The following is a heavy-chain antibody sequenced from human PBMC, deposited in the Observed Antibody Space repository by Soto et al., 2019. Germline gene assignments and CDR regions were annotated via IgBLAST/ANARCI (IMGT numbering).Heavy chain of an antibody. CDR2: FYYTGST. J-gene: IGHJ4*02. D-gene: IGHD3-10*01. CDR1: GDSIRGSDYY. V-gene: IGHV4-39*01. CDR3: ARATFKGSYYY. Sequence: SETLSLTCTVSGDSIRGSDYYWGRIRQPPGEGLEWIGSFYYTGSTYYNPSLKSRVTISVDTSKNQFSLKLSSVTAADKAVYYCARATFKGSYYYWSQGTLVTVSS.